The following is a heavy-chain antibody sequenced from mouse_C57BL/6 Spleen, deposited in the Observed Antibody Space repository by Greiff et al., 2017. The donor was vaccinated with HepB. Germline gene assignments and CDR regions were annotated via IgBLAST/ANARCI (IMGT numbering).Heavy chain of an antibody. J-gene: IGHJ2*01. D-gene: IGHD1-1*01. Sequence: QVQLQQPGAELVMPGASVKLSCKASGYTFTSYWMHWVKQRPGQGLEWIGEIDPSDSYTNYNQKFKGKSTLTVDKSSSTAYMQLSSLTSEDSAVYYCARRTYYGSINFDYWGQGTTLTVSS. CDR3: ARRTYYGSINFDY. V-gene: IGHV1-69*01. CDR2: IDPSDSYT. CDR1: GYTFTSYW.